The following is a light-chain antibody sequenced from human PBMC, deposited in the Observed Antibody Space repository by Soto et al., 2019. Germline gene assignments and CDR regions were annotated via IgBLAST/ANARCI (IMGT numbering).Light chain of an antibody. V-gene: IGKV3-15*01. Sequence: EIVMTQSPATLSVSPGERATLSCRASQSVSSNLAWYQQKPGQAPRLLISGASTMATGIPGRFSGSGSGTEFTLTSSSLKSEDFAVYYCQQYNSWPPYTFGQGTKLEIK. CDR2: GAS. CDR3: QQYNSWPPYT. J-gene: IGKJ2*01. CDR1: QSVSSN.